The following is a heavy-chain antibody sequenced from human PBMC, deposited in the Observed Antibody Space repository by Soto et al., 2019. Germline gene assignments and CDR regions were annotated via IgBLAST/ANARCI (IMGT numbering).Heavy chain of an antibody. J-gene: IGHJ4*02. CDR2: ISAYEDKT. Sequence: QVQLVQSGGEVKKPGASVKVSCKASGYTFSSYGISWVRQAPGQGLEWMGWISAYEDKTNYAQKLQGRVTMTTDTSTSTAYMELRSLRSDDTAVYYCARDRPPYGDSKYYFDYWGQGTLVTVSS. V-gene: IGHV1-18*01. CDR3: ARDRPPYGDSKYYFDY. D-gene: IGHD4-17*01. CDR1: GYTFSSYG.